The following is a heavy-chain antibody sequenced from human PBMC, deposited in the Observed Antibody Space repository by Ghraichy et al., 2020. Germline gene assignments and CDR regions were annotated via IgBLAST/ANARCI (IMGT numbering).Heavy chain of an antibody. CDR2: INHSGST. Sequence: SQTLSLTCAVYGGSFSGYYWSWIRQPPGKGLEWIGEINHSGSTNYNPSLKSRVTISVDTSKNQFSLKLSSVTAADTAVYYCARDRVRRRQPSVGYYYYGMDVWGQGTTVTVSS. V-gene: IGHV4-34*01. CDR1: GGSFSGYY. J-gene: IGHJ6*02. D-gene: IGHD5-18*01. CDR3: ARDRVRRRQPSVGYYYYGMDV.